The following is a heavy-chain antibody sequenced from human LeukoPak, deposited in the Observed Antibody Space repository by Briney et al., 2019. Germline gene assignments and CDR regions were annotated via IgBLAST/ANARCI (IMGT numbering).Heavy chain of an antibody. CDR3: AREVSTPVAFDI. CDR1: GGSFSGYY. J-gene: IGHJ3*02. CDR2: INHSGST. Sequence: SETLSLTCAVYGGSFSGYYWSWIRQPPGEGLEWIGEINHSGSTNYNPSLKSRVTISVDTSKNQFSLKLSSVTAADTAVYYCAREVSTPVAFDIWGQGTMVTVSS. V-gene: IGHV4-34*01. D-gene: IGHD2/OR15-2a*01.